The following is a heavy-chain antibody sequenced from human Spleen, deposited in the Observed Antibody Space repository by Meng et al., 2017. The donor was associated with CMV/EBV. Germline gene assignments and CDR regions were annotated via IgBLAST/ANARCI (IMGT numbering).Heavy chain of an antibody. D-gene: IGHD6-13*01. V-gene: IGHV4-61*01. CDR1: GGSVSSGYDY. Sequence: SETLSLTCTVSGGSVSSGYDYWSWIRQPPGKGLEWIGYIYYTGSTNYNPSLKSRLTMSVDTSKNQFYLNLSSVTAADTAVYYCANLGALDDSSSWMGWFDPWGQGTLVTVSS. J-gene: IGHJ5*02. CDR2: IYYTGST. CDR3: ANLGALDDSSSWMGWFDP.